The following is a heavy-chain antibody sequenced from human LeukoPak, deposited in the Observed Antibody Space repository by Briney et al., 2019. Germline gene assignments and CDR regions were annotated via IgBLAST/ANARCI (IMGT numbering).Heavy chain of an antibody. CDR1: GGSFSGYY. V-gene: IGHV4-34*01. Sequence: PSETLSLTCAVYGGSFSGYYWSWIRQPPGKGLEWIGEINHSGSTNYNPSLKSRVTISVDTSKNQFSLKLSSVTAADTAVYYCAREGLVAAAGTEELGYWGQGTLVTVSS. J-gene: IGHJ4*02. D-gene: IGHD6-13*01. CDR3: AREGLVAAAGTEELGY. CDR2: INHSGST.